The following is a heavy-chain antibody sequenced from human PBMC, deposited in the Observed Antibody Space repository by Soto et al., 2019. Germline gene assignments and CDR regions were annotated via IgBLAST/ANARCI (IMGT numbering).Heavy chain of an antibody. V-gene: IGHV1-8*01. CDR2: MIPNSGKT. Sequence: ASVKDSCKASGYTFTSYDINGVGQATRQGLEWMGWMIPNSGKTGYAQKFQGRVTMTRNTSISTAYMELSRLRSEDTAVYYCARSTGAIVPFDYWGQGTLVTVSS. CDR1: GYTFTSYD. J-gene: IGHJ4*02. D-gene: IGHD1-26*01. CDR3: ARSTGAIVPFDY.